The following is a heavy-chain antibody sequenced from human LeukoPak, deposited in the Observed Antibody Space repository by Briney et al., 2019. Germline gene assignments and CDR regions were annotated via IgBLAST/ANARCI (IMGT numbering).Heavy chain of an antibody. D-gene: IGHD1-26*01. CDR2: INTDGSST. V-gene: IGHV3-74*01. CDR1: GFTFSSYW. CDR3: AKDTPLVGATLLNYFDY. Sequence: GGSLRLSCAASGFTFSSYWMHWVRQAPGKGLVWVSRINTDGSSTTYADSVKGRFTISRDNAKNTLYLQMNSLRAEDTAVYYCAKDTPLVGATLLNYFDYWGQGTLVTVSS. J-gene: IGHJ4*02.